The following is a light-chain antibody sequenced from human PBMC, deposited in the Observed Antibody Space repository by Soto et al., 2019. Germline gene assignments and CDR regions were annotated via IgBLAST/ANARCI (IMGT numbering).Light chain of an antibody. Sequence: DIQMTQSPSSLSASVGDRVTITCRASQSISSYLNWYQQKPGKAPKLLIYAASSLQSGVPSRFSGSGSGTDFPLTISSLQPEDFATYYCQQSYSTPPVTFGQGTRLEMK. CDR2: AAS. CDR3: QQSYSTPPVT. J-gene: IGKJ5*01. V-gene: IGKV1-39*01. CDR1: QSISSY.